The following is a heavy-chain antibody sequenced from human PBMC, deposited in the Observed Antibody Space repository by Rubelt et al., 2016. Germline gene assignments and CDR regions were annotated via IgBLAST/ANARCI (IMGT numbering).Heavy chain of an antibody. Sequence: QVQLVQSGAEVKKPGASVKVSCKASGYTFTSYDINWVRQATGQGLEWMGWISAYKGNTNYARKAQGGVTMTTDTSTGTAYRELRSLRSDDTAVYYCARTAAGLYDYWGQGTLVTVSS. V-gene: IGHV1-18*01. CDR3: ARTAAGLYDY. J-gene: IGHJ4*02. CDR1: GYTFTSYD. CDR2: ISAYKGNT. D-gene: IGHD6-13*01.